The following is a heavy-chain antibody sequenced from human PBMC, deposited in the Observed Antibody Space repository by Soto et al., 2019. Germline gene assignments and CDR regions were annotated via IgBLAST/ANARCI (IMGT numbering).Heavy chain of an antibody. Sequence: ASVKVSCKASGFTFTSSAVQWVRQARGQRLEWIGWIVVGSGNTNYAQKFQERVTTTRDMSTSTAYMELSSLRSEDTAVYYCAADRQRLGFDPWGQGTLVTVYS. CDR3: AADRQRLGFDP. V-gene: IGHV1-58*01. D-gene: IGHD6-6*01. CDR2: IVVGSGNT. J-gene: IGHJ5*02. CDR1: GFTFTSSA.